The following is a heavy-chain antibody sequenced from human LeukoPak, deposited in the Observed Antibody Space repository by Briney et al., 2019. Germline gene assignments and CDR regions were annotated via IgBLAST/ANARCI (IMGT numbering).Heavy chain of an antibody. D-gene: IGHD3-22*01. CDR2: IIPIFGTA. V-gene: IGHV1-69*01. CDR3: ASPASRGYYYDSSGYYNVLAFDY. CDR1: GGTFSSYA. J-gene: IGHJ4*02. Sequence: SVKVSCKASGGTFSSYAISWVRQAPGQGLEWMGGIIPIFGTANYAQKFQGRVTITADESTSTAYMELSSLRSEDTAVYYCASPASRGYYYDSSGYYNVLAFDYWGQGTLVTVSS.